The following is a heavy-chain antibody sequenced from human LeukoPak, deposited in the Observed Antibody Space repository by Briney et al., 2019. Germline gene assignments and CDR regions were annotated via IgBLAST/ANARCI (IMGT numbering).Heavy chain of an antibody. CDR3: ARDYFDSSGCRHDVFDI. CDR1: GGSVSSGNYY. J-gene: IGHJ3*02. D-gene: IGHD3-22*01. Sequence: SGTLSLTCTVSGGSVSSGNYYWSWIRQPPGKGLEWIGYIYYSGSTNYNPSLKSRVTISVDTSKNQFSLKLSSVTAADTAVYYCARDYFDSSGCRHDVFDIWGQGTMVTVSS. CDR2: IYYSGST. V-gene: IGHV4-61*01.